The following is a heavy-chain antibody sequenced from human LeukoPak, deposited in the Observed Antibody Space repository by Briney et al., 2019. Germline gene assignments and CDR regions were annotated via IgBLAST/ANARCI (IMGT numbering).Heavy chain of an antibody. CDR3: AKDLGLLWFGEFHDAFDI. CDR1: GFTFSSYA. J-gene: IGHJ3*02. D-gene: IGHD3-10*01. Sequence: HPGGSLRLSCAASGFTFSSYAMSWVRQAPGKGLEWVSAISGSGGSTYYADSVKGRFTISRDNSKNTLYLQMNSLRAEDTAVYYCAKDLGLLWFGEFHDAFDIWGQGTMVTVSS. CDR2: ISGSGGST. V-gene: IGHV3-23*01.